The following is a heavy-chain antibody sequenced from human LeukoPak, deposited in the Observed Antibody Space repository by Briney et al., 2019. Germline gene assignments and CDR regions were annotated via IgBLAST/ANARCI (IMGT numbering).Heavy chain of an antibody. CDR2: IYYSGST. Sequence: SETLSLTCTVSGGSINSYYWSWIRQPPGKGLEWIGYIYYSGSTNYNPSLKSRVTISVDTSKNQFSLRLSSVTAADTAVYFCARGPYSYGSSGAFDIWGQGTMVTVSS. J-gene: IGHJ3*02. V-gene: IGHV4-59*08. CDR3: ARGPYSYGSSGAFDI. CDR1: GGSINSYY. D-gene: IGHD3-22*01.